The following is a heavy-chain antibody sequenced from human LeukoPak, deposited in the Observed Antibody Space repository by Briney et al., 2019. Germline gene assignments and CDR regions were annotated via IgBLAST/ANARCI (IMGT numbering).Heavy chain of an antibody. CDR2: IYPGDSDT. CDR1: GYSFTSYW. D-gene: IGHD1-1*01. V-gene: IGHV5-51*01. Sequence: GESLKISCKGSGYSFTSYWIGWVRQMPGKGLEWMGIIYPGDSDTKYSPSFQGQVNISAIKYISTAYLQCTSLKASDTATYYCARQAEGTGTVPGWVDPWGQGTVVTVSS. J-gene: IGHJ5*02. CDR3: ARQAEGTGTVPGWVDP.